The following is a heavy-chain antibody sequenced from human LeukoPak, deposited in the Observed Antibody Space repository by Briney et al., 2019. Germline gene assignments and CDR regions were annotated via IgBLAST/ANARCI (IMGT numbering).Heavy chain of an antibody. V-gene: IGHV1-69*05. Sequence: SVKVSCKASGGTFSSYAISWVRQAPGQGLEWMGGIIPIFGTANYAQKFQGRVTITTDESTSTAYMELSSLRSEDTAVYYCARVKLERRYAFDIWGKGTTVTVSS. J-gene: IGHJ3*02. D-gene: IGHD1-1*01. CDR2: IIPIFGTA. CDR1: GGTFSSYA. CDR3: ARVKLERRYAFDI.